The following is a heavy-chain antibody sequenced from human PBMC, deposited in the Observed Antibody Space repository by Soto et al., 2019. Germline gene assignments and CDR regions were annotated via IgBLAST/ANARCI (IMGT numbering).Heavy chain of an antibody. D-gene: IGHD6-13*01. CDR1: GFTFSSYG. CDR3: TTSSWYSF. Sequence: GGSLRLSCAASGFTFSSYGMHWVRQAPGKGLEWVGRIKSKTDGETTDYAAPVKGRFTISRDDSKNTLYLQMNSLKSEDTAVYYCTTSSWYSFWGQGTLVTVSS. J-gene: IGHJ4*02. CDR2: IKSKTDGETT. V-gene: IGHV3-15*01.